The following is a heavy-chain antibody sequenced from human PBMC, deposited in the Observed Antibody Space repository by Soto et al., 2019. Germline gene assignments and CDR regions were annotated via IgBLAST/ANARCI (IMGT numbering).Heavy chain of an antibody. D-gene: IGHD4-4*01. CDR2: IYWDDDV. Sequence: GPARVSRTQPLTLNCAFSDFSLSTTVEGVGWFRQPPGKAPEWLALIYWDDDVRYSPSLRNRLTITKDTSENQAVLTMTNIDPLDTATYYCVNRTVSKGAWFDPWGQGILVTVYS. CDR1: DFSLSTTVEG. J-gene: IGHJ5*02. V-gene: IGHV2-5*02. CDR3: VNRTVSKGAWFDP.